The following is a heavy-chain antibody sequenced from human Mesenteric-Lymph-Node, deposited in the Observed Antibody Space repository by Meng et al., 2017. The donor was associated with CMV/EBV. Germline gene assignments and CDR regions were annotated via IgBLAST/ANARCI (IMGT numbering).Heavy chain of an antibody. J-gene: IGHJ4*02. V-gene: IGHV3-23*03. D-gene: IGHD3-22*01. CDR1: GFTFSSYD. Sequence: SGFTFSSYDMRWVRQATGKGLEWVSVIYSGGSSTYYADSVKGRFTISRDNSKNTLYLQMNSLRAEDTAVYYCAKGEYYYDSSGYTYWSQGTLVTVSS. CDR2: IYSGGSST. CDR3: AKGEYYYDSSGYTY.